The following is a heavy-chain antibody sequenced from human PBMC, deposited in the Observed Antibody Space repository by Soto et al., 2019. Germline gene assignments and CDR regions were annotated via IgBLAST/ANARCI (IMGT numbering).Heavy chain of an antibody. CDR2: INYRGTT. Sequence: QVQLQESGRGLVKPSQTLSLTCTVSGDSMSSGDYYWNWIRQHPEKGLEWIGYINYRGTTFYNPSLKSRIAISADTSKNQFSLRLTSVTAADTAMYFCARDAPGAAPYWGQGTLVTVSS. D-gene: IGHD6-13*01. CDR3: ARDAPGAAPY. CDR1: GDSMSSGDYY. J-gene: IGHJ4*02. V-gene: IGHV4-31*03.